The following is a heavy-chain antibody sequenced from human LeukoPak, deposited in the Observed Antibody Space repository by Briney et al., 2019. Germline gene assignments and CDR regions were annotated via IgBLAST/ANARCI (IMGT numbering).Heavy chain of an antibody. V-gene: IGHV4-59*12. CDR1: GGSISSYY. CDR3: ARDSYYYDSSTYRVFDY. J-gene: IGHJ4*02. CDR2: TNYSGST. D-gene: IGHD3-22*01. Sequence: KPSETLSLTCTVSGGSISSYYWSWIRQPPGKGLEWIGYTNYSGSTNYNPSLKSRVTMSVDTSKNQFSLNLSSVTAADTAVYYCARDSYYYDSSTYRVFDYWGQGTLVTVSS.